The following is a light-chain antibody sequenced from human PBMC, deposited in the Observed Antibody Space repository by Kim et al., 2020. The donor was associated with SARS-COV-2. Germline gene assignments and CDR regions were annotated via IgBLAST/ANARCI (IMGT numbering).Light chain of an antibody. J-gene: IGLJ3*02. Sequence: VSPGQASSITCSGDKLEEKFASWFQQKPGQSPVLVIYEDTKRPSGIPERSSGSTSGNTATLTISGTQAMDEADYYCQTWDSSTVVFGGGTQLTVL. CDR1: KLEEKF. V-gene: IGLV3-1*01. CDR2: EDT. CDR3: QTWDSSTVV.